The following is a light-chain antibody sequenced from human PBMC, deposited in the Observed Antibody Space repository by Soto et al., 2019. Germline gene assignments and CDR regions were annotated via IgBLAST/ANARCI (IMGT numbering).Light chain of an antibody. V-gene: IGLV2-8*01. J-gene: IGLJ1*01. Sequence: HSALTQPASLSGSPGQSITISCTGTSSDIGAYDYVSWFQQHPGKAPQLIIYEVTKRPSGVPDRFSGSKSGNTASLTVSGLQTEDEADYYCSSYAATNNYVFGSGTKVTVL. CDR3: SSYAATNNYV. CDR1: SSDIGAYDY. CDR2: EVT.